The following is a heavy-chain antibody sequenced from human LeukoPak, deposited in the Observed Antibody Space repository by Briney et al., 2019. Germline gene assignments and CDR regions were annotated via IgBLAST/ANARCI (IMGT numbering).Heavy chain of an antibody. V-gene: IGHV4-31*03. Sequence: SQTLSLTCTVSGGSISSGGYYWSWIRPHPGKGLEWIGYIYYSGSTYYKPSLKSRVTISVDTSKNQFSLKLSSVTAADTAVYYCARVLRYFDWLFPYYMDVWGKGTTVTVSS. CDR2: IYYSGST. J-gene: IGHJ6*03. CDR1: GGSISSGGYY. D-gene: IGHD3-9*01. CDR3: ARVLRYFDWLFPYYMDV.